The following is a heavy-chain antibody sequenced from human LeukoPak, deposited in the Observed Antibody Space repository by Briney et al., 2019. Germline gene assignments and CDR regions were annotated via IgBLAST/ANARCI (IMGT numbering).Heavy chain of an antibody. V-gene: IGHV7-4-1*02. J-gene: IGHJ4*02. D-gene: IGHD3-3*01. CDR1: GYTFTTYS. CDR3: TRDQRQISFDY. CDR2: IDTNTGNP. Sequence: ASVKVSCKASGYTFTTYSMDWVRQAPGQGLEWMGWIDTNTGNPTYAQGFTGRFVFSLDTSVSTAYLQISSLEAEDTAFYYCTRDQRQISFDYWGQGTLVTVSS.